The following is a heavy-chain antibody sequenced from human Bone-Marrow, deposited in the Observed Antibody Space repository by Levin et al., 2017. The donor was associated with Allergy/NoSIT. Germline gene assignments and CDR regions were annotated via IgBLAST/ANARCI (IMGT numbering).Heavy chain of an antibody. CDR2: INGGTGDT. D-gene: IGHD5/OR15-5a*01. CDR3: ATGSSSSIVSALAFDI. Sequence: ASVKVSCMTSGNTFRIYAIHWLRQAPGHRREWMGWINGGTGDTKYSHNFQGRLIITRDSSAKTLYMELSSLRGDDSALYYCATGSSSSIVSALAFDIWGQGAMVTISS. V-gene: IGHV1-3*01. CDR1: GNTFRIYA. J-gene: IGHJ3*02.